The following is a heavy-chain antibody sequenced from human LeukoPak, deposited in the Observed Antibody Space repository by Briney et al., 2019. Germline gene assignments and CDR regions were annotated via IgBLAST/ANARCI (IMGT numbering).Heavy chain of an antibody. CDR2: IKQDGSEK. V-gene: IGHV3-7*01. CDR1: GFTFSSYW. Sequence: PGGSLRLSXAASGFTFSSYWMSWVRQAPGKGMEWVAIIKQDGSEKDYVDSVKGRFTISRDNAKNSLYLQMNSLRAEDTAVYYCASGFGSSWYYYYYYMDVWGKGTTVTVSS. J-gene: IGHJ6*03. CDR3: ASGFGSSWYYYYYYMDV. D-gene: IGHD6-13*01.